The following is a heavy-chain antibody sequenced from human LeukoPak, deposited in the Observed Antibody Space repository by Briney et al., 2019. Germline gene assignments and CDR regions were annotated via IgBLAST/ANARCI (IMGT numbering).Heavy chain of an antibody. D-gene: IGHD4-23*01. J-gene: IGHJ5*02. Sequence: PSETLSLTCAVYGGSFSGYYWSWIRQPPGKGLEWIGEINHSGSTNYNPSLKSRVTISVDTSKNQFSLKLSSVTAADTAVYYCARHFMTTVVRGWFDPRGQGTLVTVSS. CDR2: INHSGST. CDR3: ARHFMTTVVRGWFDP. V-gene: IGHV4-34*01. CDR1: GGSFSGYY.